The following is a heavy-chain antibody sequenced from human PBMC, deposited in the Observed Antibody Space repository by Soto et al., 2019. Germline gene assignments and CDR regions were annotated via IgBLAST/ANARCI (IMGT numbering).Heavy chain of an antibody. CDR2: TDYSGNT. Sequence: QVQLQESGPGLVGPSETLSLTCTVSSDSISSYYWIWIRQSPGKGLEWIGYTDYSGNTNYNPPPKGPVTISGDTSKNQFSLRLSSPTAADTAVYYCARAVGDPLYYLDYWGQGTLVTVSS. CDR1: SDSISSYY. J-gene: IGHJ4*02. V-gene: IGHV4-59*08. D-gene: IGHD6-19*01. CDR3: ARAVGDPLYYLDY.